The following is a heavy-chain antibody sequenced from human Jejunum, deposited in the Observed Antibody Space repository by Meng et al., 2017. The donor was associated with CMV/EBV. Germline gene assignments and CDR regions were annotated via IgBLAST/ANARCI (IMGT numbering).Heavy chain of an antibody. D-gene: IGHD1-14*01. V-gene: IGHV4-30-4*01. Sequence: SGSSSSSGDSYWSWVRQPPGKRLEWICYIYESGSTYYNPSLESRVNISVETSKNQFSLKVMSVTAEATAVYYGAREGTNSHYFDYWGQGTLVTVSS. CDR1: GSSSSSGDSY. CDR2: IYESGST. J-gene: IGHJ4*02. CDR3: AREGTNSHYFDY.